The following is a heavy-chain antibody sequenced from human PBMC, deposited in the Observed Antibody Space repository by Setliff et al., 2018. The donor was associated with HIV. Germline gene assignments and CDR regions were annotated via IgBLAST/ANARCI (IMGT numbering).Heavy chain of an antibody. CDR3: ARSFSGRYFWSGYYTGPDPKGENAFDI. V-gene: IGHV4-30-4*08. Sequence: SETLSLTCTVSDGSIRSDYHFWTWMRQPPGKGLEWIGYMHYSGNTYYQPSLQGRVSMSIDSSTNHFSLSLRYVTAADTAVYYCARSFSGRYFWSGYYTGPDPKGENAFDIWGQGTMVTVSS. CDR1: DGSIRSDYHF. J-gene: IGHJ3*02. D-gene: IGHD3-3*01. CDR2: MHYSGNT.